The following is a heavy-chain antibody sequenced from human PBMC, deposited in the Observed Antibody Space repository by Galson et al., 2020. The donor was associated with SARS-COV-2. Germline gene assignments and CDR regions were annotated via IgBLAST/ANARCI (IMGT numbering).Heavy chain of an antibody. J-gene: IGHJ4*02. V-gene: IGHV4-28*01. CDR2: IYYSGST. CDR3: ARTSGWGPAATYVDY. CDR1: GYSISSSNW. D-gene: IGHD2-15*01. Sequence: SETLSPTCAVSGYSISSSNWWGWIRQPTGQGLEWIGYIYYSGSTYYNQSLKSRVTMAVDTPKNQFSLKLSSVTAVDTAVYYCARTSGWGPAATYVDYGGQGTLVTVSS.